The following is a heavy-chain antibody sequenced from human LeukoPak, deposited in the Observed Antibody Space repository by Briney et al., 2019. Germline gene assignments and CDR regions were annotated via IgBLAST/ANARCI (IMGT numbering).Heavy chain of an antibody. CDR1: GGTFSNYA. CDR3: ARVESGGSCYDY. D-gene: IGHD2-15*01. V-gene: IGHV1-69*04. J-gene: IGHJ4*02. CDR2: IIHMLGIA. Sequence: SVKVSCKASGGTFSNYAISWVRQAPGQELEWMGRIIHMLGIANYAQKFQGRVTITADQSTSTAYMELSSVRSEDTAVYYCARVESGGSCYDYWGQGTLVTVSS.